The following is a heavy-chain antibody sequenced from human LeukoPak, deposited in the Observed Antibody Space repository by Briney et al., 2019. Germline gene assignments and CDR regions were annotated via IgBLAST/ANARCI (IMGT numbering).Heavy chain of an antibody. CDR1: GGSISSYY. CDR2: IYYSGST. V-gene: IGHV4-59*01. J-gene: IGHJ4*02. Sequence: KSSETLSLTCTVSGGSISSYYWSWIRQPPGKGLGWIGYIYYSGSTNYNPSLKSRVTISVDTSKNQFSLKLSSVTAADTAVYYCARGPVGATGEYYFDYWGQGTLVTVSS. D-gene: IGHD1-26*01. CDR3: ARGPVGATGEYYFDY.